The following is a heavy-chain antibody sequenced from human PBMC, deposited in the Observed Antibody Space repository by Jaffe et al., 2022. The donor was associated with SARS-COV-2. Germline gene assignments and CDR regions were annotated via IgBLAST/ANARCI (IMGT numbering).Heavy chain of an antibody. CDR3: AADRYYYDSSGYFAPRDAFDI. D-gene: IGHD3-22*01. V-gene: IGHV1-58*02. CDR1: GFTFTSSA. CDR2: IVVGSGNT. J-gene: IGHJ3*02. Sequence: QMQLVQSGPEVKKPGTSVKVSCKASGFTFTSSAMQWVRQARGQRLEWIGWIVVGSGNTNYAQKFQERVTITRDMSTSTAYMELSSLRSEDTAVYYCAADRYYYDSSGYFAPRDAFDIWGQGTMVTVSS.